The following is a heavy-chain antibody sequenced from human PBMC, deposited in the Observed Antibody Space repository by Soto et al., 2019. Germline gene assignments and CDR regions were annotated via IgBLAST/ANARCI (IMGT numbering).Heavy chain of an antibody. D-gene: IGHD7-27*01. J-gene: IGHJ6*02. CDR1: GGTFSSYA. Sequence: QVQLVQSGAEVKKPGSSVKVSCKASGGTFSSYAISWVRQAPGQGLEWMGGIIPIFGTANYAQKFQGRVTITADKYTSTAYMELSSMRSDDTAVYYCARLLTGDYGMDVWGQGTTVTVSS. CDR3: ARLLTGDYGMDV. V-gene: IGHV1-69*06. CDR2: IIPIFGTA.